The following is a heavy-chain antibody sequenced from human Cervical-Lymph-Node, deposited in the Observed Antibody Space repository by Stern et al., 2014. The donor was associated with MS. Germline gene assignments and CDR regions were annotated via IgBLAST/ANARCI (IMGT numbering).Heavy chain of an antibody. J-gene: IGHJ5*02. Sequence: QLVQSGSELKKPGASVNISCTASGYTFTKYLINWVRQAPGQGPEWMGWINNNTGTPMYARGFAGRFVFSLDTSVSTAFLQISRLKTEDTAIYYCARDMSNFWSDFGHNWFDPWGQGTLVIVSS. V-gene: IGHV7-4-1*02. CDR3: ARDMSNFWSDFGHNWFDP. CDR2: INNNTGTP. CDR1: GYTFTKYL. D-gene: IGHD3-3*01.